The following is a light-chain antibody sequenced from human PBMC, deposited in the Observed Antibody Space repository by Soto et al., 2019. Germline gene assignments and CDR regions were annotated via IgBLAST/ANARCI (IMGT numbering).Light chain of an antibody. Sequence: DIQMTQSPSTLSASVGDRVTITFRASQSISSYLNWYQQKPGKAPKLLIYAASSLQSGVPSRFSGSGSGTDFTLTISSLQPGDFATYYCQHYNTYPWTFGHGTKVDI. CDR1: QSISSY. CDR3: QHYNTYPWT. CDR2: AAS. V-gene: IGKV1-39*01. J-gene: IGKJ1*01.